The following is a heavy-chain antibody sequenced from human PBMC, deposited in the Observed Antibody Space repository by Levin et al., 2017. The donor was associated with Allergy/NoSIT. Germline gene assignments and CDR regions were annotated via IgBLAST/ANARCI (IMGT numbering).Heavy chain of an antibody. CDR1: GFSFIDYY. D-gene: IGHD1-14*01. CDR2: INTSGDTI. V-gene: IGHV3-11*01. CDR3: VRLTAARGYYFDF. J-gene: IGHJ4*02. Sequence: GGSLRLSCAASGFSFIDYYMIWFRQAPGKGLEWLSYINTSGDTIHYADSVKGRFTISRDNVKNSLYLQMNSLRAEDTAVYYCVRLTAARGYYFDFWGQGTLVTVSS.